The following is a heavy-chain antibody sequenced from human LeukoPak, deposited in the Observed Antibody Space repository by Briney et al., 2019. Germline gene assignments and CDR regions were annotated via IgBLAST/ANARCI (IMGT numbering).Heavy chain of an antibody. CDR2: IKQDGSAK. J-gene: IGHJ4*02. CDR1: GFTFSDCW. Sequence: GGSLRLSCTASGFTFSDCWMTWVRQAPGKGLEWVANIKQDGSAKYYVDSVKGRFTISRDNAKNSLYLQMDSLRVEDTATYYCARWRGSTSERSDYWGQGTLVTVSS. V-gene: IGHV3-7*01. D-gene: IGHD2-2*01. CDR3: ARWRGSTSERSDY.